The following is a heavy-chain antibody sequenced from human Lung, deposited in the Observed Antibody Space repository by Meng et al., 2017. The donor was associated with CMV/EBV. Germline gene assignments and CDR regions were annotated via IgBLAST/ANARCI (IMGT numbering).Heavy chain of an antibody. V-gene: IGHV3-23*01. Sequence: SGFTFSSYAMSWVRQAPGKELEWVSAISGSGGSTYYADSVKGRFTISRDNSKNTLYLQMNSLRAEDTAVYYCAKARYNWNDGDYFDYWGQGTLVTVSS. J-gene: IGHJ4*02. CDR2: ISGSGGST. D-gene: IGHD1-1*01. CDR1: GFTFSSYA. CDR3: AKARYNWNDGDYFDY.